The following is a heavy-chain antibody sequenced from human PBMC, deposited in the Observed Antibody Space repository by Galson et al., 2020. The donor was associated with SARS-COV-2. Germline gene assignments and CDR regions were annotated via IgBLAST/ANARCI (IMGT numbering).Heavy chain of an antibody. CDR1: GFTFSSYS. CDR2: ISSSSSTM. V-gene: IGHV3-48*02. J-gene: IGHJ6*02. Sequence: GGSLRLSCAASGFTFSSYSMNWVRQAPGKGLEWISYISSSSSTMYYADSVKGRLTISRDNAKNSLSLQMNSLRDEDTAVYYCARGDRLIVDTLDLYAFDVWGPGTTVTVSS. D-gene: IGHD5-12*01. CDR3: ARGDRLIVDTLDLYAFDV.